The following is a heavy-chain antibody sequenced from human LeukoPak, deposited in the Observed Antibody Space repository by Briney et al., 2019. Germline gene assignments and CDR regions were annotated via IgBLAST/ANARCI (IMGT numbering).Heavy chain of an antibody. V-gene: IGHV1-2*02. D-gene: IGHD1-7*01. CDR3: ARDGELHSAFDI. CDR2: INPNSGGT. CDR1: GYAFTGYY. Sequence: ASVKVSCKASGYAFTGYYMHWVRQAPGQGLEWMGWINPNSGGTNYAQKFQGRVTMTRDTSISTAYMELSRLRSDDTAVYYCARDGELHSAFDIWGQGRMVTVSS. J-gene: IGHJ3*02.